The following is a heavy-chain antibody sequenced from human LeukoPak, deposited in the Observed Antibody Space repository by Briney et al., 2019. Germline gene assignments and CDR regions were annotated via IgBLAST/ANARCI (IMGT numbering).Heavy chain of an antibody. CDR1: GFTFTISA. Sequence: TSVNVSFTSSGFTFTISAMQWVRQARGQPLEWIGWIVVGSGNTNTAQKFQERVTITRDMSTSTAYMELSSLRSEDTAVYYCAAVIHYDSSGWVDAFDIWGQGTMVTVSS. J-gene: IGHJ3*02. D-gene: IGHD3-22*01. CDR3: AAVIHYDSSGWVDAFDI. V-gene: IGHV1-58*02. CDR2: IVVGSGNT.